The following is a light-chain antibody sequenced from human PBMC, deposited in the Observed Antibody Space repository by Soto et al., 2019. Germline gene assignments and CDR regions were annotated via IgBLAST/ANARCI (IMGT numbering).Light chain of an antibody. CDR1: QTISSW. Sequence: DVQMTPSPSTLSASVGDRVIITCLASQTISSWLAWYQQKPGKAPKLLIYKASTLKSGVPSRFSGSGSGTEFTLTISSLQPDDFATYYCQHYNSYSEAFGQGTKVDIK. J-gene: IGKJ1*01. CDR2: KAS. CDR3: QHYNSYSEA. V-gene: IGKV1-5*03.